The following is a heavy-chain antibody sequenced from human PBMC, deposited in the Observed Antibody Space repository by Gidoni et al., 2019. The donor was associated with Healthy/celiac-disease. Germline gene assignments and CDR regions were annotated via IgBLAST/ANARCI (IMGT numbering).Heavy chain of an antibody. V-gene: IGHV4-39*01. J-gene: IGHJ4*02. CDR2: IYYSGST. Sequence: QLQLQESGPGLVKPSETLSLTCTVPGGSISSSSYYWGWIRQPPGKGLEWIGSIYYSGSTYYHPSLNSRGTISVDTSKNQFALKLSSVTAADTAVHYCASRDGYNTIDYWGQGTLVTVSS. CDR3: ASRDGYNTIDY. D-gene: IGHD5-12*01. CDR1: GGSISSSSYY.